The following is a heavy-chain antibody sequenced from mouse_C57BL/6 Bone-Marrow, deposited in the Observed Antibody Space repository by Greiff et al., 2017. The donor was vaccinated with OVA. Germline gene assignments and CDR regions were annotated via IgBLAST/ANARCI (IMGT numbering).Heavy chain of an antibody. CDR3: ARRGWSYAMDY. D-gene: IGHD2-3*01. CDR1: GYAFSSYW. V-gene: IGHV1-80*01. CDR2: IYPGDGDT. Sequence: VQLQQSGAELVKPGASVKISCKASGYAFSSYWMNWVKQRPGKGLEWIGQIYPGDGDTNYNGKFKGKATLTADKSSSTAYMQLSSLTSEDSAVYFCARRGWSYAMDYWGQGTSVTVSS. J-gene: IGHJ4*01.